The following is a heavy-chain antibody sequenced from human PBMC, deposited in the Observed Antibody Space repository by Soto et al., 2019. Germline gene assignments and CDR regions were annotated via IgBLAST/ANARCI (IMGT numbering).Heavy chain of an antibody. CDR1: GFTFSSYG. Sequence: VGSLRLSCAASGFTFSSYGMHWVRQAPGKGLEWVAVISYDGSNKYYADSVKGRFTISRDNSKKTLYLQMNSLRAEDTAVYYCAKQGRTSDYFDYWGQGTLVTVSS. CDR3: AKQGRTSDYFDY. CDR2: ISYDGSNK. V-gene: IGHV3-30*18. J-gene: IGHJ4*02.